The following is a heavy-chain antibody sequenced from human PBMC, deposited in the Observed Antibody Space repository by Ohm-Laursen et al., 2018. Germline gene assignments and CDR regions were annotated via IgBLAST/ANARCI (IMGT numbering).Heavy chain of an antibody. V-gene: IGHV4-4*07. J-gene: IGHJ4*02. D-gene: IGHD4-17*01. CDR1: GDSINNYF. CDR2: IYTSGST. Sequence: SQTLSLTCTVSGDSINNYFWGWIRQPAEKGLEWIGRIYTSGSTNYNPSLESRVTISADTSKNQFSLRLTSVTAADTAVYYCARQDSGDYYFDYWGQGALVTVSS. CDR3: ARQDSGDYYFDY.